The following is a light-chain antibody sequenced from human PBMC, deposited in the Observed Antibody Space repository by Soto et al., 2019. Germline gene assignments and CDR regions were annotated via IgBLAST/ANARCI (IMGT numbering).Light chain of an antibody. Sequence: EIVTTQSPATLSVSPGERATLSCRASQSVSSNLAWYQQKPGQAPRLLIYGASTRATDIPARFSGSGSGTEFTLTISSLQSEDFAEYHCQQYNNWPQTFGQGTKVDI. CDR3: QQYNNWPQT. CDR2: GAS. J-gene: IGKJ1*01. V-gene: IGKV3-15*01. CDR1: QSVSSN.